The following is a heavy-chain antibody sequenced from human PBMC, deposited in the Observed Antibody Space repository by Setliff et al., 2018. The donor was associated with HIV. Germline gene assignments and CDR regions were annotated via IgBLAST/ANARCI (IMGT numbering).Heavy chain of an antibody. CDR2: IYTSGST. CDR3: ARENGWLFGWFDP. D-gene: IGHD3-22*01. J-gene: IGHJ5*02. V-gene: IGHV4-61*02. CDR1: GGSISSGSYF. Sequence: SETLSLTCTVSGGSISSGSYFWTWIRQPAGKGLEWIGRIYTSGSTYYNPSVASRITMSGDTSKNQFSLKLTSVTAADTAIYYCARENGWLFGWFDPWGQGTPVTVSS.